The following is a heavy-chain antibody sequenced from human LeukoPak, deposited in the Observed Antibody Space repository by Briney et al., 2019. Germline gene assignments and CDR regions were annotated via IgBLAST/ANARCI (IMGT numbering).Heavy chain of an antibody. CDR2: INPNSGGT. CDR1: GYTFTGYH. J-gene: IGHJ4*02. CDR3: ARVVVELWFGYDY. Sequence: GASVKVSCKASGYTFTGYHMHWVRQAPGQGLEWMGWINPNSGGTKYAQKFQGRVTMTRDTSISTAYMELSRLRSDDTAVYYCARVVVELWFGYDYWGQGTLVTVSS. V-gene: IGHV1-2*02. D-gene: IGHD3-10*01.